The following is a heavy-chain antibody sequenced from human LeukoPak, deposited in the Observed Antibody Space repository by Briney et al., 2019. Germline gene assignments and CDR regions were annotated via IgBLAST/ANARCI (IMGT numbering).Heavy chain of an antibody. D-gene: IGHD3-22*01. CDR3: ARDIVPSSGYTFGAFDI. CDR2: IRSKANSYAT. Sequence: QSGGSLRLSCAASGFTFSGSAMHWVRQASGKGLEWVGRIRSKANSYATAYAASVKGRFTISRDDSKNTAYLQMNSLKTEDTAVYYCARDIVPSSGYTFGAFDIWGQGTMVTVSS. CDR1: GFTFSGSA. J-gene: IGHJ3*02. V-gene: IGHV3-73*01.